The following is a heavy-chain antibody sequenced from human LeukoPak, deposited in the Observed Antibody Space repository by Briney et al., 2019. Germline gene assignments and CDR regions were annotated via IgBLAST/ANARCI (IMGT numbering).Heavy chain of an antibody. D-gene: IGHD3-16*01. V-gene: IGHV3-23*01. J-gene: IGHJ6*02. CDR2: IADRGDRT. CDR1: GFTFSNYA. CDR3: ARSPVLRNTYYYGMDV. Sequence: PGGSLILSCAAPGFTFSNYAMSWVRQAPGKGLEWVSSIADRGDRTYYADSVKGRFTVSRVNSKNTLYLQMISLRPADTAVYYCARSPVLRNTYYYGMDVWGQGTTVTVSS.